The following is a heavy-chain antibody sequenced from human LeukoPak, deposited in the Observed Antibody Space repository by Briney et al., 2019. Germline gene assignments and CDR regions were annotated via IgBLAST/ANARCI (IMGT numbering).Heavy chain of an antibody. D-gene: IGHD2-2*01. V-gene: IGHV3-23*01. CDR1: GFTFSTYT. Sequence: GGSLRLSCAASGFTFSTYTMSWVRQAPGKGLEWVSVISGSGDRTYYADSVKGRFTISRDNSKNTLYLQMNSLRVEDTAVYYCANSRFCSSTNCYDAFVIWGHGTMVTVSS. CDR3: ANSRFCSSTNCYDAFVI. J-gene: IGHJ3*02. CDR2: ISGSGDRT.